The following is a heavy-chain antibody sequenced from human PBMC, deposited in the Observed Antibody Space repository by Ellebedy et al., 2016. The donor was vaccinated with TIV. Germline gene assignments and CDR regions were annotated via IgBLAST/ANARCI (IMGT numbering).Heavy chain of an antibody. Sequence: AASVKVSCKASGYTFTSYYMHWVRQAPGQGLEWMGIINPSGGSTSYAQKLQGRVTMTRDTSTSTVYMGLTSLRSEDTDVYYCARDRGGVGATNGFDYWGQGTLVTVSS. J-gene: IGHJ4*02. V-gene: IGHV1-46*04. D-gene: IGHD1-26*01. CDR1: GYTFTSYY. CDR3: ARDRGGVGATNGFDY. CDR2: INPSGGST.